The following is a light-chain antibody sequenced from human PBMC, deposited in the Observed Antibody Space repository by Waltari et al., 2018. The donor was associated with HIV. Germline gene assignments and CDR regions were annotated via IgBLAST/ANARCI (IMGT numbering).Light chain of an antibody. CDR2: DND. CDR3: GTWDSSLNAGV. V-gene: IGLV1-51*01. Sequence: QSMLTQPPSVSAAPGQKVTISCSGTGSNLANNYVSWYQHLPGAAPKLVIYDNDNRPSGMPDRFSGSKSGASATLVITGLQTGDEGDYYCGTWDSSLNAGVFGGGTKLTVL. J-gene: IGLJ3*02. CDR1: GSNLANNY.